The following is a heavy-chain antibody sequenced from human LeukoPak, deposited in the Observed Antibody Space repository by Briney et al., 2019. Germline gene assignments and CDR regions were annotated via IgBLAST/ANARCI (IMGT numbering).Heavy chain of an antibody. CDR1: GGSISSGGYS. V-gene: IGHV4-30-2*01. CDR3: ARGVRGDFDY. D-gene: IGHD3-10*01. Sequence: SETLSLTCAVSGGSISSGGYSWSWIRQPPGKGLEWIGYIYHSGSTYYNPSLKGRVTISVDRSKNQFSLKLSSVTAADTAVYYCARGVRGDFDYWGQGTLVTVSS. J-gene: IGHJ4*02. CDR2: IYHSGST.